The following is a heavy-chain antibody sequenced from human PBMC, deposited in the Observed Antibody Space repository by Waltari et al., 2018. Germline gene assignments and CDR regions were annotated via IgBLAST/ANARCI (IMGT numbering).Heavy chain of an antibody. CDR3: AKAGGIHNYPLDP. CDR2: IFADGSNK. V-gene: IGHV3-30*18. J-gene: IGHJ5*02. Sequence: QLVQSGGGVVQPGGSLRLSCVASGYTFTNSGMHWVRQAPGKGLEWLAVIFADGSNKYYEDSVKGRFTVSRDNSKNSVYLQMNSLRPEDTALYFCAKAGGIHNYPLDPWGQGTLVTVSS. CDR1: GYTFTNSG. D-gene: IGHD1-26*01.